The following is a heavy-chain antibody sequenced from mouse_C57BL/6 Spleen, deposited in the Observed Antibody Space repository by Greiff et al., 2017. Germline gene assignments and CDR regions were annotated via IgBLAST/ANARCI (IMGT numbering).Heavy chain of an antibody. CDR1: GYTFTSYW. CDR2: INPSSGYT. CDR3: ARPNPQTGDYAMDY. J-gene: IGHJ4*01. V-gene: IGHV1-7*01. D-gene: IGHD4-1*01. Sequence: QVQLQQSGAELAKPGASVKLSCKASGYTFTSYWMHWVKQRPGQGLEWIGYINPSSGYTKYNQKFKDKATLTADNSSSTAYMQLSSLTYEDSAVYCCARPNPQTGDYAMDYWGQGTSVTVSS.